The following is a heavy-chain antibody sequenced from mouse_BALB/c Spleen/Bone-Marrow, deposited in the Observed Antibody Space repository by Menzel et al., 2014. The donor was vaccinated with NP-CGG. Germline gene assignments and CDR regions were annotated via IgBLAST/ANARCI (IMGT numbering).Heavy chain of an antibody. CDR3: TREEGGGVFDY. J-gene: IGHJ2*01. Sequence: VQVVESGAELVRPGTSVKVSCKASGYAFTNYLIEWVKQRPGQGLEWIGVINPGSGGTNYNEKFKGKATLTADKSSSTAYMQLSSLTSDDSAVYFCTREEGGGVFDYWGQGTTLTVSS. CDR1: GYAFTNYL. CDR2: INPGSGGT. V-gene: IGHV1-54*01.